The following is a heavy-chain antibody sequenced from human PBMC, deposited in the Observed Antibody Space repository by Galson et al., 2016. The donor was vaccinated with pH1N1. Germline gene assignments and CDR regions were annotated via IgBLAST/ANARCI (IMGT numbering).Heavy chain of an antibody. CDR3: ARGGPCTTGVCLCYFYDYGVDV. J-gene: IGHJ6*02. V-gene: IGHV4-61*02. CDR1: GGSIGGGYYI. Sequence: TLSLTCTVSGGSIGGGYYIWTWIRQPAGKGLEWIGRVFASGNTNYNPSHKGRVTISFDTSKSQFSLKLSSVTAADTAVYFCARGGPCTTGVCLCYFYDYGVDVWGQGTTVTVS. CDR2: VFASGNT. D-gene: IGHD2-8*01.